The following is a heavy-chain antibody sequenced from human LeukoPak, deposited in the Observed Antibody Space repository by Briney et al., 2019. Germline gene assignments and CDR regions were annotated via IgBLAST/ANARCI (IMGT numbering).Heavy chain of an antibody. D-gene: IGHD5-24*01. V-gene: IGHV4-4*07. Sequence: SETLSLTCAVSGASISSYYWSWIRQPAGKGLEWIGRLFTSGSTKYNPSLKSRVTIVVDKSKKHFSPKLSSVTAADTAVYYCARDTGDGFYDYWGQGSLVTVSS. J-gene: IGHJ4*02. CDR3: ARDTGDGFYDY. CDR1: GASISSYY. CDR2: LFTSGST.